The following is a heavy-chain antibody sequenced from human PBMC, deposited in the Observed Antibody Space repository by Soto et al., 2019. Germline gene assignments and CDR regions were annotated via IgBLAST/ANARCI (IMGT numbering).Heavy chain of an antibody. CDR2: ISDSGHNV. V-gene: IGHV3-23*01. CDR1: GFSFSNFS. Sequence: GGSLRLSFAASGFSFSNFSMNWVRLPPGKGLEWVSGISDSGHNVVYADSVRGRFTISRDNSKSILYLQMDRLTVDDSAVYYCAKKFVDVWGQGTTVTVSS. CDR3: AKKFVDV. J-gene: IGHJ6*02.